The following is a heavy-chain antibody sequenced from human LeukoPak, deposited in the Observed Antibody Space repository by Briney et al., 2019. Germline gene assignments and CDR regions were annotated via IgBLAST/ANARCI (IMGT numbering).Heavy chain of an antibody. CDR1: GHLVSSNSAP. J-gene: IGHJ4*02. CDR3: ARGGIGYCSSTSWHFDG. V-gene: IGHV6-1*01. D-gene: IGHD2-2*01. Sequence: SQTLSLICALSGHLVSSNSAPWNWIWQSPSRDLHWLGWTYYRCNCDNDYEVSVKSRISGNSDTYKNQFSLQLNSVAPDDTAVYYCARGGIGYCSSTSWHFDGWGQGTLVTVSS. CDR2: TYYRCNCDN.